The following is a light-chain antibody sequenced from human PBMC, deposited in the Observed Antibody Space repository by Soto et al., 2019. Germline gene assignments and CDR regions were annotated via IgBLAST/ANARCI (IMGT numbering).Light chain of an antibody. Sequence: DIPMTQSPSTLSASVGDRVTITCRVSQSISSWLAWYQQKPGKAPKLLIYDASSLESGVPSRFSGSGSGTEFTLTISSLQPDDFATYYCQQYNSYSYTLGQGTKLEIK. J-gene: IGKJ2*01. CDR1: QSISSW. CDR3: QQYNSYSYT. V-gene: IGKV1-5*01. CDR2: DAS.